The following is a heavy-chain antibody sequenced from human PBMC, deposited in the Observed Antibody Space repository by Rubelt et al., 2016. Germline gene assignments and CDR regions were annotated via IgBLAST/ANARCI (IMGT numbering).Heavy chain of an antibody. D-gene: IGHD4-11*01. J-gene: IGHJ6*03. CDR3: ARGPPITVSLNYYYYYMDV. V-gene: IGHV3-23*01. Sequence: GLEWVSAISGSGGSTYYVDSVKGRFTISRDNAKNSLYLQMNSLRAEDTAVYYCARGPPITVSLNYYYYYMDVWGKGTTVTVSS. CDR2: ISGSGGST.